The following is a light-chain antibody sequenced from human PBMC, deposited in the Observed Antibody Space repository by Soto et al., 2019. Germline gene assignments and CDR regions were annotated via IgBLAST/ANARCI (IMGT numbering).Light chain of an antibody. CDR2: GAS. V-gene: IGKV3-15*01. J-gene: IGKJ5*01. CDR3: QQRHMWPIT. CDR1: QSVSTN. Sequence: EIVMTPSPATLSVSPGERATLSCRASQSVSTNLAWYQQIPGQAPRLLISGASTRATGIPARFSGSGSGTEFTLTISSLEPEDSAVYYCQQRHMWPITFGQGTRLEIK.